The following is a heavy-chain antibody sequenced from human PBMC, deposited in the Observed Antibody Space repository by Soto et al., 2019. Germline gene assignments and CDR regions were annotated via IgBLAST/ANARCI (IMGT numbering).Heavy chain of an antibody. J-gene: IGHJ5*02. D-gene: IGHD1-1*01. Sequence: GESLKISCKGSGYGFTGYWIGWVRQMPGKGLEWMGIIFPGGSQTRYSPSFQGQVTMSVDKSISTAYLQWSSLKASDTAMYYCARFCGDQLERPWFDPWGQRTLVSVSS. V-gene: IGHV5-51*01. CDR1: GYGFTGYW. CDR3: ARFCGDQLERPWFDP. CDR2: IFPGGSQT.